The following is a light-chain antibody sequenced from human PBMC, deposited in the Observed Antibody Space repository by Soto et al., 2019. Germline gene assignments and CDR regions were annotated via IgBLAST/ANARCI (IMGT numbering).Light chain of an antibody. V-gene: IGLV1-40*01. CDR3: QSYDSSLSGWV. CDR1: CSNIGAGYG. CDR2: VNS. J-gene: IGLJ3*02. Sequence: QSVLTQPPSVSGAPGQRVTISCTGSCSNIGAGYGVHWYQQLPGTAPKLLIYVNSNRPSGVPDRFSGSKSGTSASLAITGLRAEDEADYYCQSYDSSLSGWVFGGGTKLTVL.